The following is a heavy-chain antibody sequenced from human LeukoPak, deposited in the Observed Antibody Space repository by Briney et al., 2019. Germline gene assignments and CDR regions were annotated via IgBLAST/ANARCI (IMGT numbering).Heavy chain of an antibody. J-gene: IGHJ1*01. CDR2: ISSSNSYI. D-gene: IGHD4-23*01. CDR1: GFTFSSSW. V-gene: IGHV3-21*01. CDR3: ARDKSDYGGKKYFQH. Sequence: GGSLRLSCAASGFTFSSSWMSWVRQAPGKGLEWVSSISSSNSYIYYADSVKGRFTISRDNAKNSLYLQMNSLRAEDTAVYYCARDKSDYGGKKYFQHWGQGTLVTVSS.